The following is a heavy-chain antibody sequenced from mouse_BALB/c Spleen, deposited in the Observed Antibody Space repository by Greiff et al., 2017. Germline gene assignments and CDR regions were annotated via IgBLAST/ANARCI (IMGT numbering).Heavy chain of an antibody. V-gene: IGHV5-17*02. CDR1: GFTFSGFG. CDR2: ISSGSSTF. CDR3: AKEGSGGYGSRAWFAY. J-gene: IGHJ3*01. Sequence: EVQVVESGGGLVQPGGSRKLSCAASGFTFSGFGMHWVRQAPEKGLEWVAYISSGSSTFYYADTVKGRFTISRNNTKNTLFLQMTSLRAEDTAMYYSAKEGSGGYGSRAWFAYWGQGTLVTVSA. D-gene: IGHD1-1*01.